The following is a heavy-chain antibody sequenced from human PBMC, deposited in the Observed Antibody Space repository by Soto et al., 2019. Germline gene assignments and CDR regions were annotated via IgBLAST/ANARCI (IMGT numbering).Heavy chain of an antibody. D-gene: IGHD2-15*01. CDR2: ISASGDTT. J-gene: IGHJ4*02. CDR3: VGGQNYFAY. CDR1: GLTFSSHV. V-gene: IGHV3-23*01. Sequence: GGSLRLSCAAAGLTFSSHVMTWVRQTPGKGLEWVSGISASGDTTYYADSVRSRFTISRDSSENTVFLQMNSLRSEDTAVYYCVGGQNYFAYWGQGTLVTVSS.